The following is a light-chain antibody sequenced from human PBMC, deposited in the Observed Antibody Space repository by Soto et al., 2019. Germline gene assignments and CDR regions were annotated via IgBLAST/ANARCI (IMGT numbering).Light chain of an antibody. V-gene: IGLV2-23*01. J-gene: IGLJ3*02. CDR2: EGT. CDR1: SSDVGTYNL. CDR3: CSYAGSSTLV. Sequence: QSVLTQPASVSGSPGQSITISCTGTSSDVGTYNLVSWYQQHPGKAPKLMIFEGTKRPSGVSNRFSASKSGNTASLTISGLLAEDEADYYCCSYAGSSTLVFGGGTKVTVL.